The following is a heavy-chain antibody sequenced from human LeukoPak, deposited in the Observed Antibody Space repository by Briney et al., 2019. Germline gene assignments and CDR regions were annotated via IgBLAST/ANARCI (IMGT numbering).Heavy chain of an antibody. Sequence: SETLSLTCTVSGGSISSYYWSWIRQPPGKGLEWIGYIYYSGSTNYNPSLKSRVTISVDTSKNQFSLKLSSVTAADTAVYYCARVNLRSRDYYGMDVWGQGTTVTVSS. D-gene: IGHD4-17*01. V-gene: IGHV4-59*01. CDR1: GGSISSYY. CDR2: IYYSGST. J-gene: IGHJ6*02. CDR3: ARVNLRSRDYYGMDV.